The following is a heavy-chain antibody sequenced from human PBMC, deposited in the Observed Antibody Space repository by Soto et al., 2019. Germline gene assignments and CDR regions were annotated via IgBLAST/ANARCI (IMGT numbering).Heavy chain of an antibody. CDR2: SSNSGTFS. Sequence: LRLSFEGSGFTFSDYYISWIRQAPGKGLEWISYSSNSGTFSRYADSVKGRFSISRDNTKNLLYLQMNSLRAEDTAVYYCARSGDNYNRLDYWGQGTPVTVSS. V-gene: IGHV3-11*06. CDR3: ARSGDNYNRLDY. CDR1: GFTFSDYY. J-gene: IGHJ4*02. D-gene: IGHD1-1*01.